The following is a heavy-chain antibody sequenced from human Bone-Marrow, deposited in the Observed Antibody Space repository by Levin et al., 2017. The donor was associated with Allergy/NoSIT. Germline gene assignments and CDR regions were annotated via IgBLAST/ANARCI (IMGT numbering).Heavy chain of an antibody. D-gene: IGHD3-16*01. V-gene: IGHV4-39*01. CDR2: ISYSGKP. CDR1: GASITTPDSY. Sequence: SQTLSLTCTVSGASITTPDSYWAWIRQAPGQGLEWIASISYSGKPYYSPSLKGRVTISADTSKNQFFLKLTSVTAADRSVYYCARRSSVSAAITFDSWGQGTLLTVSS. CDR3: ARRSSVSAAITFDS. J-gene: IGHJ4*02.